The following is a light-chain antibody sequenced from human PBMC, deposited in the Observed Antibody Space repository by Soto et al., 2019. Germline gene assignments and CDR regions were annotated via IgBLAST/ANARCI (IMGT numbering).Light chain of an antibody. J-gene: IGKJ3*01. CDR1: QSVNSNY. Sequence: IVLTQSPGTLSLSPGERATLSCRASQSVNSNYLAWYQQKPGQAPRLLIYGASNRATGIPDRFTGSGSGTDFTLIINRLEPEDFAVYYCQQYDASPPVTFGPGTRVDT. CDR3: QQYDASPPVT. CDR2: GAS. V-gene: IGKV3-20*01.